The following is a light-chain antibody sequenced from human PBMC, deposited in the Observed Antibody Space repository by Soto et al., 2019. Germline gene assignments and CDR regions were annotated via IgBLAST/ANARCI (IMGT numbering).Light chain of an antibody. CDR2: TVS. Sequence: QSALTQPASVSGSPGQSITISCTGTSSDVGANIFVSWYQQHPGKVPKLMIYTVSSRPSGVSQRFSGSKSGNTASLTISGLQAEDEADYYCSSFTTDSTHVFGTGTKLTVL. J-gene: IGLJ1*01. CDR3: SSFTTDSTHV. V-gene: IGLV2-14*01. CDR1: SSDVGANIF.